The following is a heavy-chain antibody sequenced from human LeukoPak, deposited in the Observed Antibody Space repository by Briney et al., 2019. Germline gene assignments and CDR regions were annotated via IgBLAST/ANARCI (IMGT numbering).Heavy chain of an antibody. D-gene: IGHD3-22*01. V-gene: IGHV4-39*01. J-gene: IGHJ4*02. CDR1: GGSISSSSYY. Sequence: SETLSLTCTVSGGSISSSSYYWGWIRQPPGKGLEWIGSIYYSGSTYYNPSLKSRVTISVDTSKNQFSLKLSSVTAADTAVYYCAGTSYYYVSSGYYPWGWGQGTLVTVSS. CDR2: IYYSGST. CDR3: AGTSYYYVSSGYYPWG.